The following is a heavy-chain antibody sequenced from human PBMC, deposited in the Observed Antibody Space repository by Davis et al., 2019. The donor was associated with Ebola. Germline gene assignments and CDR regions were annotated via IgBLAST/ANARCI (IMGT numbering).Heavy chain of an antibody. J-gene: IGHJ4*02. CDR2: INAGNGNT. CDR3: ASPREGWCDY. V-gene: IGHV1-3*01. D-gene: IGHD2-21*01. CDR1: GYTFTSYD. Sequence: ASVKVSCKASGYTFTSYDINWVRQAPGQRLEWMGWINAGNGNTKYSQKFQARVTITRDTSASTAYMELSSLRSEDTAVYYCASPREGWCDYWGQGTLVTVSS.